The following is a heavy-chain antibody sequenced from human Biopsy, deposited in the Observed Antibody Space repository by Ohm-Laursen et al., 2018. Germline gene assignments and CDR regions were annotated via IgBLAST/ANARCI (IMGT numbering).Heavy chain of an antibody. V-gene: IGHV4-31*03. Sequence: SDTLSLTCSVSGGSIGSGGYYWSWVRQYPGKGLEWIGYIHSSGSTFYKASLESRLTISVDTSKNQFSLKMTSVTAADTAVYYCARDVYYYDSNAWDCFDFWGQGTLVTVSA. CDR2: IHSSGST. J-gene: IGHJ4*02. CDR1: GGSIGSGGYY. D-gene: IGHD3-22*01. CDR3: ARDVYYYDSNAWDCFDF.